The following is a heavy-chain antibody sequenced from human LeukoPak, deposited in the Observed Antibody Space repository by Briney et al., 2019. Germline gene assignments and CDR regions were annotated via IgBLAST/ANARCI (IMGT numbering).Heavy chain of an antibody. D-gene: IGHD3-22*01. CDR3: ARKQWAYYYDSSGYPNFDY. CDR1: GFTFDDYG. Sequence: PGGSLRLSCAASGFTFDDYGMSWVRQAPGKGLEWVSGINWNGGSTGYAESVKGRFTISRDNAKNSLYLQMNSLRAEDTALYYCARKQWAYYYDSSGYPNFDYWGQGTLVTVSS. V-gene: IGHV3-20*04. CDR2: INWNGGST. J-gene: IGHJ4*02.